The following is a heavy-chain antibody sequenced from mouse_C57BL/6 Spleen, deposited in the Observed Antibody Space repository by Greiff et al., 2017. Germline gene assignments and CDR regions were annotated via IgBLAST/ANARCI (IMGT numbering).Heavy chain of an antibody. V-gene: IGHV5-17*01. CDR1: GFTFSDYG. CDR2: ISSGSSTI. J-gene: IGHJ4*01. D-gene: IGHD2-14*01. CDR3: ARNAYYRAMDY. Sequence: EVKLVESGGGLVKPGGSLKLSCAASGFTFSDYGMHWVRQAPEKGLEWVAYISSGSSTIYYADTVKGRFTISIDNAKNTLFMQMTSLRSEDTAMYYCARNAYYRAMDYWGQGTSVTVSS.